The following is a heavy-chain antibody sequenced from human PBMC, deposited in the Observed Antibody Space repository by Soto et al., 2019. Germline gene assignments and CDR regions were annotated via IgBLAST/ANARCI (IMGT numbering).Heavy chain of an antibody. CDR3: ARDPHEFWTSYWFDP. Sequence: ASVKVSCKTSGYTFNTYGINWVRQAPGQGLELMGWISAYDGKTTYAEKFQGRVTMTTDTSTSTAYMELRSLRSDDTAIYYCARDPHEFWTSYWFDPWGQGTPVTVPQ. CDR2: ISAYDGKT. V-gene: IGHV1-18*01. J-gene: IGHJ5*02. D-gene: IGHD3-3*01. CDR1: GYTFNTYG.